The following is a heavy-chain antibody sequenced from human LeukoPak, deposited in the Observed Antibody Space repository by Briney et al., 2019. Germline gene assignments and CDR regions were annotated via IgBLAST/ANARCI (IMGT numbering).Heavy chain of an antibody. J-gene: IGHJ5*02. CDR3: ARQSSRYSSSWNRFDP. CDR2: IYYSGST. V-gene: IGHV4-59*08. CDR1: GGSFSSYY. Sequence: SETLSLTCAVYGGSFSSYYWSWIRQPPGKGLEWIGYIYYSGSTNYNPSLKSRVTISVDTSKNQFSLKLSSVTAADTAVYYCARQSSRYSSSWNRFDPWGQGTLVTVSS. D-gene: IGHD6-13*01.